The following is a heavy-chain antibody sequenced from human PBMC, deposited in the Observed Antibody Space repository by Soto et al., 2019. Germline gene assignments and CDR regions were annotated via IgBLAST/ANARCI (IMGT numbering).Heavy chain of an antibody. V-gene: IGHV4-30-2*01. J-gene: IGHJ5*02. CDR3: ARDRGVRNYGDSGGWFDP. Sequence: QLQLQESGSGLVKPSQTLSLTCAVSGGSISSGGYSWSWIRQPPGKGLEWIGYIYHSGSTYYNPSLKSRVTISVDRSKNQFSLKLSSVTAADTAVYYCARDRGVRNYGDSGGWFDPWGQGTLVTVSS. CDR2: IYHSGST. CDR1: GGSISSGGYS. D-gene: IGHD4-17*01.